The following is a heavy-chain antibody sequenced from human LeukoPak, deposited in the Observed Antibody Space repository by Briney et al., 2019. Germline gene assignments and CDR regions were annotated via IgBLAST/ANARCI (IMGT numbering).Heavy chain of an antibody. CDR3: AKDERIDIVVVPAAMLSPPYYFDY. Sequence: GGSPRLSCAASGFTLSSYAMSWVRQAPGKGLEWVSAISGSGGSTYYADSVKGRFTISRDNSKNTLYLQMNSLRAEDTAVYYCAKDERIDIVVVPAAMLSPPYYFDYWGQGTLVTVST. J-gene: IGHJ4*02. D-gene: IGHD2-2*01. V-gene: IGHV3-23*01. CDR2: ISGSGGST. CDR1: GFTLSSYA.